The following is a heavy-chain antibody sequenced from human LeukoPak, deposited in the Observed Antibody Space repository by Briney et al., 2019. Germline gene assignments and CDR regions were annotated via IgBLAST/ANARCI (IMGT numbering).Heavy chain of an antibody. CDR1: GYTFTGYY. CDR3: ASSSGWYFDY. CDR2: INPNSGGT. Sequence: ASVKVSCKASGYTFTGYYMHWVRQAPGQGLEWMGRINPNSGGTNYAQKFQGRVTMTRDTSISTAYMVLSRLRSEDTAVHYCASSSGWYFDYWGQGTLVTVSS. J-gene: IGHJ4*02. V-gene: IGHV1-2*06. D-gene: IGHD6-19*01.